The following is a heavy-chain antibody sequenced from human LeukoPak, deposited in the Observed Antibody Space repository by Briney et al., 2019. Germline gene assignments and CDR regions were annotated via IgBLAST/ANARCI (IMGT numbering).Heavy chain of an antibody. J-gene: IGHJ6*03. V-gene: IGHV1-8*03. CDR1: GYTFTSYD. Sequence: ASVKVSCKASGYTFTSYDINWVRQATGQGLEWMGWMNPNSGNTGYAKKFQGRVTITRNTSISTAYMELSSLRSEDTAVYYCARGGSSGWYGGGYYYYMDVWGKGTTVTVSS. D-gene: IGHD6-19*01. CDR3: ARGGSSGWYGGGYYYYMDV. CDR2: MNPNSGNT.